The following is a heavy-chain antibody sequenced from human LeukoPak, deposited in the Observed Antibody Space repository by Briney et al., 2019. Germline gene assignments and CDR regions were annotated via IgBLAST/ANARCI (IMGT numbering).Heavy chain of an antibody. CDR2: IRYDGSNK. Sequence: GGSLRLSCAASAFTFSRYGMHWVRQAPGKGLEWVAFIRYDGSNKYYADSVKGRFTISRDNAKNTLYLQMNTLRAEDTAVYYCSRGDYYDSSGYYHYYYYYYMDVWGKGTTVTISS. J-gene: IGHJ6*03. D-gene: IGHD3-22*01. V-gene: IGHV3-30*02. CDR1: AFTFSRYG. CDR3: SRGDYYDSSGYYHYYYYYYMDV.